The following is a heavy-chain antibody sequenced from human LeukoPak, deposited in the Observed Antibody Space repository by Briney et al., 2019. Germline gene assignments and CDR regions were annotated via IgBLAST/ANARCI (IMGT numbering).Heavy chain of an antibody. J-gene: IGHJ4*02. D-gene: IGHD3-10*01. V-gene: IGHV4-34*01. CDR2: INHSGST. CDR3: AGPGAGDLDY. CDR1: GGPFGVYY. Sequence: KSSETLSLTCAVYGGPFGVYYWSWVRQPPEKGLEWIGEINHSGSTNYNPSLKSRVTISVDTSKNHFSLKLSSVTAADTAVYYCAGPGAGDLDYWGQGTLVTVSS.